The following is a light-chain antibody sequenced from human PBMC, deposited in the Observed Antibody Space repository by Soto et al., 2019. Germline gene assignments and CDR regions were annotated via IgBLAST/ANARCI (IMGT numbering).Light chain of an antibody. CDR2: EGD. V-gene: IGLV2-23*01. Sequence: QSALTQPASVAGSPGQSITVSCTGTSSDVGTYNLVSWYQQHPGKAPKLMIYEGDKRPSGVSNRFTGSKSGNTASLTISGLQAEDEADYYGCSYAPGSTLVFGGGTKLTVL. CDR3: CSYAPGSTLV. J-gene: IGLJ2*01. CDR1: SSDVGTYNL.